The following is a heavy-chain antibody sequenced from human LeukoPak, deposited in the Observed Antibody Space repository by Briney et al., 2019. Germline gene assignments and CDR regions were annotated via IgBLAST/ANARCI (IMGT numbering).Heavy chain of an antibody. J-gene: IGHJ4*02. CDR3: ARGGEGYNYVY. V-gene: IGHV4-30-4*08. D-gene: IGHD5-24*01. CDR1: GFTFSSYS. CDR2: ISYSGST. Sequence: LRLSCAASGFTFSSYSMDWVRQPPGKGLEWIGYISYSGSTHYNPSLKSRATISADTSKNQFSLKLTSMTAADTAVYHCARGGEGYNYVYWGQGTLVTVSS.